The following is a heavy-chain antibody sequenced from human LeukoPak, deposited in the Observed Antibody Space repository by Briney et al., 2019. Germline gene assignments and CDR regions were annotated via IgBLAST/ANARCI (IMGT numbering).Heavy chain of an antibody. CDR1: GFTFNSYG. V-gene: IGHV3-23*01. CDR3: AKDKHYCSSASCYLYYFDY. Sequence: GGSLRLSCAASGFTFNSYGMSWVRQAPGKGLEWVSDISGSGGSTNYADSVKGRFTISRDNSKNTVSLHMNSLRAEDTAVYYCAKDKHYCSSASCYLYYFDYWGEGTLVTVSS. D-gene: IGHD2-2*01. CDR2: ISGSGGST. J-gene: IGHJ4*02.